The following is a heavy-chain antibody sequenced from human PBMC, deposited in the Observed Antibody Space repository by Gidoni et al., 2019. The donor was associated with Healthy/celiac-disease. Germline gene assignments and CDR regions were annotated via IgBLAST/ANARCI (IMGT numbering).Heavy chain of an antibody. V-gene: IGHV3-30-3*01. D-gene: IGHD2-2*01. J-gene: IGHJ4*02. CDR1: GFTFSSYA. CDR3: ARARGKYQLLLGFDY. Sequence: QPGRSLRLSCAASGFTFSSYAMHWVRQAPGKGLEWVAVISYDGSNKYYADSVKGRFTISRDNSKNTLYLQMNSLRAEDTAVYYCARARGKYQLLLGFDYWGQGTLVTVSS. CDR2: ISYDGSNK.